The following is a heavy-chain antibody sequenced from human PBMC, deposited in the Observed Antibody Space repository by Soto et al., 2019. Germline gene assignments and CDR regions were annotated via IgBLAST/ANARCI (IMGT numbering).Heavy chain of an antibody. CDR3: ARGLYDYVWGSYGSWFDP. J-gene: IGHJ5*02. CDR1: GFTFSDYY. CDR2: ISSSGSTI. Sequence: GGSLRLSCAASGFTFSDYYMSWIRQAPGKGLEWVSYISSSGSTIYYADSVKGRFTISRDNAKNSLYLQMNSLRAEDTAVYYCARGLYDYVWGSYGSWFDPWGQGTLVTVSS. D-gene: IGHD3-16*01. V-gene: IGHV3-11*01.